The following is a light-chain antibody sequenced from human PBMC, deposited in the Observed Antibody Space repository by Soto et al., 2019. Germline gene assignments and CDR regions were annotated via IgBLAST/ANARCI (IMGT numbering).Light chain of an antibody. CDR2: DVS. V-gene: IGLV2-14*01. J-gene: IGLJ1*01. CDR3: SSYTSSSTLLDV. Sequence: QSALTQPASVSGSPGQSITISCTGTSSEVGGYNYVSWYQQHPGKAPKLMIYDVSNRPSGVSNRFSGSKSGNTASLTISGLQAEDEAEYYCSSYTSSSTLLDVFGTGTKVTVL. CDR1: SSEVGGYNY.